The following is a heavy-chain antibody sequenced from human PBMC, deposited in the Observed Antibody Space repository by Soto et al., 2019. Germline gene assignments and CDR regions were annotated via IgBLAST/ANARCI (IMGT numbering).Heavy chain of an antibody. CDR1: VFTFITYS. V-gene: IGHV3-21*01. D-gene: IGHD4-4*01. CDR2: ISGSGNYT. CDR3: AREGINNYNEYYFDS. Sequence: GWSLRLSCASSVFTFITYSMNWVRQAPGKGLEWVSSISGSGNYTHYADFLRGRFTISRDNAKTSLYLQMNSLRAEDTAVYYCAREGINNYNEYYFDSWGQGTVVTV. J-gene: IGHJ4*02.